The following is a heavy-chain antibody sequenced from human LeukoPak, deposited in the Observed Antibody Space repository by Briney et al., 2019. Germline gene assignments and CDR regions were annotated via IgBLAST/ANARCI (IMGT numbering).Heavy chain of an antibody. CDR3: ARTPWLHLDY. CDR1: GFTFSSYA. J-gene: IGHJ4*02. V-gene: IGHV3-74*01. Sequence: GGSLRLSCAASGFTFSSYAMSWVRQAPGKGLVWVSRIKSDGSSTSYADSVKGRFTISRDNAKTTLYLQMNSLRAEDTAVYYCARTPWLHLDYWGQGTLVTVSS. CDR2: IKSDGSST. D-gene: IGHD5-12*01.